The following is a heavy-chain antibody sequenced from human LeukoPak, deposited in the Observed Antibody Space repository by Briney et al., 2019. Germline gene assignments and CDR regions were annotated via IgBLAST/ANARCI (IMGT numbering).Heavy chain of an antibody. CDR3: AKSYYDSSGYYYEGDYFDY. CDR1: GFTFSSYG. Sequence: GRSLRLSCVASGFTFSSYGMHWVRQAPGKGLEWVAFISYDGSNKYYADSVKGRFTISRDNSKNTLYLQMNSLRAEDTAVYYCAKSYYDSSGYYYEGDYFDYWGQGTLVTVSS. V-gene: IGHV3-30*18. J-gene: IGHJ4*02. CDR2: ISYDGSNK. D-gene: IGHD3-22*01.